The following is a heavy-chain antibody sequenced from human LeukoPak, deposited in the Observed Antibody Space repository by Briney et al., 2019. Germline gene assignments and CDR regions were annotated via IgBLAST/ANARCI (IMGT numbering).Heavy chain of an antibody. V-gene: IGHV3-23*01. CDR1: GFTFSYYA. D-gene: IGHD5-12*01. CDR3: AKELERGYSGYGDFDY. J-gene: IGHJ4*02. Sequence: GGSLRLSCAASGFTFSYYAINWVRQAPGKGLEWVSTISGSGGSTYYADSVKGRFTISRDNSKNTLYLQMNGLRAEDTAVYYCAKELERGYSGYGDFDYWGQGTLVTVSS. CDR2: ISGSGGST.